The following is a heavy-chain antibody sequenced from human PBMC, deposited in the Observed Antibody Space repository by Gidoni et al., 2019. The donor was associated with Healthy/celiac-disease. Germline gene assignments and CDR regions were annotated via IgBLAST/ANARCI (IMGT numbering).Heavy chain of an antibody. CDR2: INHSGSP. CDR1: GWSFICYY. Sequence: QVQLQQWGAVLLKPSDTLSLTCAVYGWSFICYYWSWIRHPPGKWLEWIGEINHSGSPNYNPSLKSRVTISVDTSKNKFALKLSSVTAEDTAVYYCERGSSKNYYDSSGLFDYWGQGTLVTVSS. J-gene: IGHJ4*02. D-gene: IGHD3-22*01. CDR3: ERGSSKNYYDSSGLFDY. V-gene: IGHV4-34*01.